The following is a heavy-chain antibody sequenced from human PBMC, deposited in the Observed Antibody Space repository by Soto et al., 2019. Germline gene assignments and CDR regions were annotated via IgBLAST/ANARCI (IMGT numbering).Heavy chain of an antibody. CDR2: INPDGSST. CDR1: GFTFSSYW. D-gene: IGHD1-1*01. CDR3: ARGERATTGY. J-gene: IGHJ4*02. V-gene: IGHV3-74*01. Sequence: EAQLVESGGGLVQPGGSLRLSCAASGFTFSSYWMHWVRQAPGKGLVWLSRINPDGSSTNYVDSVKGRFTISRDNAKNTLYLQMNSLRGEDTAVYYCARGERATTGYWGQGTLVTVSS.